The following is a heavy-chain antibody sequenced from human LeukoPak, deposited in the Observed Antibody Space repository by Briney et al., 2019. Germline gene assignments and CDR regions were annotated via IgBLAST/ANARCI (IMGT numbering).Heavy chain of an antibody. CDR2: MNPNSGNT. CDR1: GYTFTSYD. CDR3: ARWGRVVPAARRRTYYYGMDV. D-gene: IGHD2-2*01. V-gene: IGHV1-8*01. J-gene: IGHJ6*02. Sequence: ASVKVSCKASGYTFTSYDINRVRQATGQGLEWMGWMNPNSGNTGYAQKFQGRVAMTRNTSISTAYMELSSLRSEDTAVYYCARWGRVVPAARRRTYYYGMDVWGQGTTVTVSS.